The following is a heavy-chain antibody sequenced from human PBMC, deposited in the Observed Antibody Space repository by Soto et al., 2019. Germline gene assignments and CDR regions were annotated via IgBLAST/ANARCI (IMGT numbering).Heavy chain of an antibody. D-gene: IGHD1-26*01. V-gene: IGHV3-23*01. CDR1: GFTFSSYA. J-gene: IGHJ4*02. CDR2: ISGSGGST. Sequence: GGSLRLSCAASGFTFSSYAMSWVRQAPGKGLEWVSAISGSGGSTYYADSVKGRFTISRDNSKNTLYLQMNSLRAEDTAVYYCANPSGVRARGSYSPTFDYWGQGTLVTVSS. CDR3: ANPSGVRARGSYSPTFDY.